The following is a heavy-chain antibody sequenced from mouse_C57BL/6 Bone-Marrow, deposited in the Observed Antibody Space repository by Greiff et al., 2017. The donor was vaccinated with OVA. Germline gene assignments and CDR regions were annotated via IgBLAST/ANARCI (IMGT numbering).Heavy chain of an antibody. J-gene: IGHJ2*01. Sequence: EVMLVESGGGLVQPGGSLKLSCAASGFTFSDYYMYWVRQTPEKRLEWVAYISNGGGSTYYPDTVKGRFTISRDNAKNTLYLQMSRLKSEDTAMYYCARQYGNYGFDYWGQGTTLTVSS. CDR3: ARQYGNYGFDY. D-gene: IGHD2-10*02. V-gene: IGHV5-12*01. CDR2: ISNGGGST. CDR1: GFTFSDYY.